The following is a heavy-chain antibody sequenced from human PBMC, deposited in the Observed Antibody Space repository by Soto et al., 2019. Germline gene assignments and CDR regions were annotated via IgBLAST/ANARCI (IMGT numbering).Heavy chain of an antibody. V-gene: IGHV5-51*01. CDR2: IYPGDSDT. CDR1: GYSFTSYW. CDR3: ARHCSRGVIITDYYGMDV. J-gene: IGHJ6*02. D-gene: IGHD3-10*01. Sequence: PGESLKISCKGSGYSFTSYWIGWVRQMPGKGLEWMGIIYPGDSDTRYSTSFQGQVTISADKSISTAYLQWSSLKASDTAMYYCARHCSRGVIITDYYGMDVWGQGTTVTVSS.